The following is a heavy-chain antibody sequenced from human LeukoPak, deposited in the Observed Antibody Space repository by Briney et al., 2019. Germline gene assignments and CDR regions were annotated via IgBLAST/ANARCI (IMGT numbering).Heavy chain of an antibody. CDR3: AKNGDRGAYCSGGTCYPYYYYYMDV. CDR1: GFTFSSYG. D-gene: IGHD2-15*01. CDR2: ISTTGGTT. V-gene: IGHV3-23*01. J-gene: IGHJ6*03. Sequence: PGGSLRLSCAASGFTFSSYGMHWVRQAPGRGLEWVSAISTTGGTTYYADSVRGRFTISRDNSRNTLYPQMNSLRAEDTAIYYCAKNGDRGAYCSGGTCYPYYYYYMDVWGKGTTVTISS.